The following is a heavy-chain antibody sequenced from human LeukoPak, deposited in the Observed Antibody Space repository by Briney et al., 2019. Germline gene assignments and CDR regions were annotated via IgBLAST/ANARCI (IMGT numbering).Heavy chain of an antibody. CDR3: ARITMSVAFDI. V-gene: IGHV4-4*07. Sequence: NTSETLSLTCTVSGGSISSYYWSWIRQPAGKGLGWIGRIYTSGSTNYNPSLKSRVTMSVDTSKNQFSLKLSSVTAADTAVYYCARITMSVAFDIWGQGTMVTVSS. CDR1: GGSISSYY. D-gene: IGHD3-10*02. J-gene: IGHJ3*02. CDR2: IYTSGST.